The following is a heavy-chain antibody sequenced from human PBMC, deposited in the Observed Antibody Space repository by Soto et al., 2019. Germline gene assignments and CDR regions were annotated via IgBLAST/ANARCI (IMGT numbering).Heavy chain of an antibody. CDR3: GGCTSTSCHLGSDY. CDR2: ISYDGSNK. CDR1: GFTFSSYA. D-gene: IGHD2-2*01. J-gene: IGHJ4*02. V-gene: IGHV3-30-3*01. Sequence: QVLLVDSGGGVVQPGRSLRLSCAASGFTFSSYAMNWVRQAPGKGLEWVALISYDGSNKYYADSVRGRFTISRDSSTNTLFLQMNSLRAADTAVYYCGGCTSTSCHLGSDYWGQGTLVTVSS.